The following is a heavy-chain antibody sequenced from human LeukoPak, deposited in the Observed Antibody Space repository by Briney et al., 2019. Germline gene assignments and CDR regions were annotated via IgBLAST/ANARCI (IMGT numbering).Heavy chain of an antibody. CDR2: IDQDGGGK. CDR1: GFTFSDYW. Sequence: GGSLRLSCAASGFTFSDYWMNWVRQAPGKGLEWVANIDQDGGGKYYLDSVKGRFTISRDNAKSSLYLQIDSLRAEDTAVYYCARGDWPPFDYWGQGSLLTVSS. CDR3: ARGDWPPFDY. V-gene: IGHV3-7*01. J-gene: IGHJ4*02. D-gene: IGHD2-21*02.